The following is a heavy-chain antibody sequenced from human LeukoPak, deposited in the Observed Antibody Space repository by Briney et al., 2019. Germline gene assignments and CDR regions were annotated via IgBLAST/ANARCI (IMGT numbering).Heavy chain of an antibody. CDR3: ASSALSYSSGWYGVENWFDP. D-gene: IGHD6-19*01. J-gene: IGHJ5*02. CDR2: IYTSGST. CDR1: GGSISSGSYY. Sequence: SQTLSLTCTVSGGSISSGSYYWSWIRQPAGKGLEWIGRIYTSGSTNYNPSFKSRVTISIDTSKNQFSLKLSSVTAADTAVYYCASSALSYSSGWYGVENWFDPWGQGTLVTVSS. V-gene: IGHV4-61*02.